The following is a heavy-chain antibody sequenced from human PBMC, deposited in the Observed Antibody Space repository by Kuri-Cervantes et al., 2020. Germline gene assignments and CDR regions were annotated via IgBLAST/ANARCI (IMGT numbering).Heavy chain of an antibody. J-gene: IGHJ4*02. D-gene: IGHD3-9*01. CDR2: ISSSSSYI. CDR1: GFTFNSYG. V-gene: IGHV3-21*01. Sequence: GESLKISCAASGFTFNSYGMHWVRQAPGKGLEWVSSISSSSSYIYYADSVKGRFTISRDNAKNSLYLQMNSLRAEDTAVYYCARDGKREYYDILTGHYGFDYWGQGTLVTVSS. CDR3: ARDGKREYYDILTGHYGFDY.